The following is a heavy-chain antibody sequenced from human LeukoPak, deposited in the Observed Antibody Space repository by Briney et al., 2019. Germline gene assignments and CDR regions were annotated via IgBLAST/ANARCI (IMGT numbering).Heavy chain of an antibody. V-gene: IGHV4-59*08. CDR3: ARLGFWSVHRVYAMDV. CDR2: VYYSGTT. J-gene: IGHJ6*02. D-gene: IGHD3-3*01. CDR1: GGSISSYY. Sequence: KPSETLSLTCTVSGGSISSYYWSWTRQSPGKGLEWLGYVYYSGTTSFNPSLESRVTMSVDTSKNQIYLRLRSVTAADTAVYYCARLGFWSVHRVYAMDVWGQGTTVTVSS.